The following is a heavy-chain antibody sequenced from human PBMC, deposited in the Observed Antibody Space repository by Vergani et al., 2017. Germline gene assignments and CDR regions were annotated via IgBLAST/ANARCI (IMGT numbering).Heavy chain of an antibody. CDR2: INHSGST. CDR3: ARVLEVVTAMPYYYYYYMDV. J-gene: IGHJ6*03. D-gene: IGHD2-21*02. CDR1: GGSFSGYY. V-gene: IGHV4-34*01. Sequence: QVQLQQWGAGLLKPSETLSLTCAVSGGSFSGYYWSWIRQPPGKGLEWIGEINHSGSTNYNPSLKSRVTITVDTSKNQFSLKLSSVTAADTAVYYCARVLEVVTAMPYYYYYYMDVWGKGTTVTVSS.